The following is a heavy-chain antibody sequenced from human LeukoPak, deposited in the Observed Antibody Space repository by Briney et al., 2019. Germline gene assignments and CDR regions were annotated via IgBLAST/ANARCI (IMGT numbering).Heavy chain of an antibody. V-gene: IGHV1-46*01. CDR1: GYTFTSYY. J-gene: IGHJ4*02. CDR2: INPGGGST. Sequence: ASVKVSCKASGYTFTSYYMHWVRQAPGQGLEWMGIINPGGGSTSYAQKFQGRVTMTRDMSTSTVYMELSSLRSEDTAVYYCARAYDSSGYYYAFDYWGQGTLVTVSS. D-gene: IGHD3-22*01. CDR3: ARAYDSSGYYYAFDY.